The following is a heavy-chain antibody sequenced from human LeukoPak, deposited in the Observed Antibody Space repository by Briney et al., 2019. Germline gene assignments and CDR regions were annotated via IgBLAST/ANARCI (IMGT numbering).Heavy chain of an antibody. CDR3: AGYSYGYGGIDY. V-gene: IGHV4-59*01. CDR1: GGSLSSYY. CDR2: IYYSGST. Sequence: PSETLSLTCTVSGGSLSSYYWSWIRQPPGKGLEWIGYIYYSGSTNYNPSLKSRVTISVDTSKNQFSLKLSSVTAADTAVYYCAGYSYGYGGIDYWGQGTLVTVSS. J-gene: IGHJ4*02. D-gene: IGHD5-18*01.